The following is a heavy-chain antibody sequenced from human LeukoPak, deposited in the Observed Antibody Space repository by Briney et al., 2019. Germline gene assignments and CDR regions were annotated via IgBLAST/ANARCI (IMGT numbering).Heavy chain of an antibody. CDR3: TRDFVF. D-gene: IGHD3-3*01. V-gene: IGHV3-7*01. Sequence: GGSLRLSFAASGFAFSTYWMDWVRQAPGKGLEWVGNINQDGSVKHYVDSVRGRFTISRDNARNSVYLQMSALRVEDTAVYYCTRDFVFWGQGSLVTASP. CDR2: INQDGSVK. J-gene: IGHJ4*02. CDR1: GFAFSTYW.